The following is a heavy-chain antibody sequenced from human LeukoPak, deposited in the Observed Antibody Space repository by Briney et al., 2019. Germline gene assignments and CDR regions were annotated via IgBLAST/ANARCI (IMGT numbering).Heavy chain of an antibody. V-gene: IGHV4-39*07. D-gene: IGHD3-22*01. CDR3: ARVPYDSSGYFPGFDY. Sequence: SETLSLTCTVSGGSISSGDYYWSWIRQPPGKGLEWIGEINHSGSTNYNPSLKSRVTISVDTSKNQFSLKLSSVTAADTAVYYCARVPYDSSGYFPGFDYWGQGTLVTVSS. CDR2: INHSGST. CDR1: GGSISSGDYY. J-gene: IGHJ4*02.